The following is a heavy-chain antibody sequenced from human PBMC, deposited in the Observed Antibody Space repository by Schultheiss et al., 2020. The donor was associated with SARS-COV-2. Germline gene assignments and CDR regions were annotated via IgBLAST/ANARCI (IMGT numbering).Heavy chain of an antibody. V-gene: IGHV3-64D*06. Sequence: GGSLRLSCSASGFTFSIYAMHWVRQAPGKGLEYVSAISSNGGSTYYADSVKGRFTISRDKSKNTLYLQMSSLRAEDTAVYYCAKDPGPSANSSGYYYNYWGQGTLVTVSS. CDR3: AKDPGPSANSSGYYYNY. J-gene: IGHJ4*02. D-gene: IGHD3-22*01. CDR1: GFTFSIYA. CDR2: ISSNGGST.